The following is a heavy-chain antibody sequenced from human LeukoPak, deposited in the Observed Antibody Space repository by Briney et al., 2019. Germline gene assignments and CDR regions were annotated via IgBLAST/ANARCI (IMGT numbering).Heavy chain of an antibody. V-gene: IGHV1-18*01. CDR1: GYTFTNYG. Sequence: ASVKVSCKASGYTFTNYGITWVRQAPGQGLEWMGWISGYQGSTKYAQNFQGRVTMTIDTSTSTAYMDLRSLRSDDTAVYYCARVKGAQANNWFDPWGQGTLVTVSS. CDR2: ISGYQGST. CDR3: ARVKGAQANNWFDP. J-gene: IGHJ5*02.